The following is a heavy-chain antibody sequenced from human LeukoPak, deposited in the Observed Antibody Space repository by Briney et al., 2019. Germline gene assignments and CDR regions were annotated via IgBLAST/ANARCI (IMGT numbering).Heavy chain of an antibody. V-gene: IGHV1-69*04. CDR1: GGTFSSYA. J-gene: IGHJ5*02. D-gene: IGHD3-22*01. CDR2: IIPILGIA. CDR3: ASHRGNSSGYSEA. Sequence: SVKVSCKASGGTFSSYAISWVRQAPGQGLEWMGRIIPILGIANYAQKFQGRVTITTDESTSTAYMELSSLRSEDTAVYYCASHRGNSSGYSEAWGQGTLVTVSS.